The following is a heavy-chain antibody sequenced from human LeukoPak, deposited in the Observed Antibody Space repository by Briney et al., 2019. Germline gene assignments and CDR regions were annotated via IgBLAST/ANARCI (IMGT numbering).Heavy chain of an antibody. Sequence: GGSLRLSCAASGLTFSSYAMHWVRQAPGKGLEYVSAISSNGGSTYYANSVKGRFTISRDNSKNTLYLQMGSLRAEDMAVYYCARGGWLVPFDYWGQGTLVTVSS. CDR3: ARGGWLVPFDY. CDR2: ISSNGGST. J-gene: IGHJ4*02. CDR1: GLTFSSYA. D-gene: IGHD6-19*01. V-gene: IGHV3-64*01.